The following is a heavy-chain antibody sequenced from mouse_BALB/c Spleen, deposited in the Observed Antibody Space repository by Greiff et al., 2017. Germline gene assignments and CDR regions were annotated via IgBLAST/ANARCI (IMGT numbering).Heavy chain of an antibody. Sequence: DVKLVESGGGLVQPGGSLRLSCATSWFTFTDYYMSWVRQPPGKALEWLGFIRNKANGYTTAYSASVKGRFTISRDNSQSILYLQMNTLRAEDSATYYCARDSYGNYVYFDVWGAGTTVTVSS. J-gene: IGHJ1*01. V-gene: IGHV7-3*02. D-gene: IGHD2-1*01. CDR3: ARDSYGNYVYFDV. CDR1: WFTFTDYY. CDR2: IRNKANGYTT.